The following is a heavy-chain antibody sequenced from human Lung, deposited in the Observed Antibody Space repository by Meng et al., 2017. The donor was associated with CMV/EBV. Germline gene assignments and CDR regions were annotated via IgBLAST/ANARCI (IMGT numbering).Heavy chain of an antibody. Sequence: SETLSLXXSVSGWSIRSSSYYWGWIRQPPGKGLEWIGNIYDSGRTDYSPSLRSRVTISVDTYKKQFSLNLTSLTVANTAVYFCAAPGNNYSHADLDYWGQGXLVTVSS. CDR2: IYDSGRT. V-gene: IGHV4-39*01. CDR3: AAPGNNYSHADLDY. D-gene: IGHD1-1*01. CDR1: GWSIRSSSYY. J-gene: IGHJ4*02.